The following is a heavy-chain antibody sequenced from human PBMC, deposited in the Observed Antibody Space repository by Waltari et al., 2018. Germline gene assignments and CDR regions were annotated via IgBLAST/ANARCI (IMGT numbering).Heavy chain of an antibody. V-gene: IGHV3-30*02. CDR3: AGGGYSGNDFTQY. Sequence: QVQLVESGGGVVQPGGSLRLSCAAFGFTFRRYGMNWVRQAPGKGPEWVAYLRYDGSNEYYEESVKGRFTISRDNSINTLYLQMNSLRTEDTAVYYCAGGGYSGNDFTQYWGQGTPVTVSS. J-gene: IGHJ4*02. D-gene: IGHD5-12*01. CDR1: GFTFRRYG. CDR2: LRYDGSNE.